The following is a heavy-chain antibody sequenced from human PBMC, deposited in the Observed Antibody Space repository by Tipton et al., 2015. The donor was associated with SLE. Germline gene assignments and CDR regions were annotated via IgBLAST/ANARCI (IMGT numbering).Heavy chain of an antibody. V-gene: IGHV3-23*03. D-gene: IGHD6-19*01. CDR3: AIAVAGTLFFDY. Sequence: SLRLSCAASGFAFSSFAMSWVRQAPGKGLEYVSTLYSGGNTYYLDSVKGRFTISSDISKNTLYLQMNTLRAEDTAVYYCAIAVAGTLFFDYWGQGALVTVSS. J-gene: IGHJ4*02. CDR2: LYSGGNT. CDR1: GFAFSSFA.